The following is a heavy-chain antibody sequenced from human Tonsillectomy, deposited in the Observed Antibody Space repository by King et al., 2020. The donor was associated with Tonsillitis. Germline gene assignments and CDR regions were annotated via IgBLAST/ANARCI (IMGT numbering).Heavy chain of an antibody. Sequence: QLQESGPGLVKPSETLSLTCTVSGGSISSSTYYWGWIRQPPGKGLEWIGSIYYSGSTYYNPSLKSRVTISVDTSKNQFSLKLSSVTAADTAVYYCARHGFRGYAILTGYQNYFDYWGQGTLVTVSS. J-gene: IGHJ4*02. V-gene: IGHV4-39*07. CDR3: ARHGFRGYAILTGYQNYFDY. CDR2: IYYSGST. CDR1: GGSISSSTYY. D-gene: IGHD3-9*01.